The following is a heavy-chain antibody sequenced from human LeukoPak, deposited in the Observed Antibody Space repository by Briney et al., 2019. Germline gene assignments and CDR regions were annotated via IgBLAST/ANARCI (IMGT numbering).Heavy chain of an antibody. J-gene: IGHJ4*02. CDR3: ARHPSGNTAMAPS. Sequence: GESLKISCKGSGYSFTSYWIGWVRQMSGKGLEWMGIIYPGDSDTRYSPSFQGQVTISADKSISTAYLQWSSLKASDTAMYYCARHPSGNTAMAPSWGQGTLVTVSS. CDR2: IYPGDSDT. V-gene: IGHV5-51*01. D-gene: IGHD5-18*01. CDR1: GYSFTSYW.